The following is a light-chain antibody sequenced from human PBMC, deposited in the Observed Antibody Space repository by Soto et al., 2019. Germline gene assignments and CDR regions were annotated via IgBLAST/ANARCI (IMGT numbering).Light chain of an antibody. V-gene: IGKV3-15*01. J-gene: IGKJ1*01. CDR1: QSVGND. CDR3: QHYTNWHPA. CDR2: DAS. Sequence: VVMTQSPVTLSVSPGERATLSCTASQSVGNDLAWYQGKPGQAPRLLVYDASTRAPAVPARFSGGGSGTEFTLSLSSVESEDFAVYYCQHYTNWHPAFGQGTRVEV.